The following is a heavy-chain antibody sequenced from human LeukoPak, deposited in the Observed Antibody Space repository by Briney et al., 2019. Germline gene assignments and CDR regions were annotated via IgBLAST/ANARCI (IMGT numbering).Heavy chain of an antibody. Sequence: PSETLSLTCAVSGGSISSGGYPWSWIRQPPGKGLEWIGYIYSSGTTYYNPSLKSRVTISVDASKNQFSLKLSSVTAADTAVYYCARVAPATIRFDPWGQGTLVTVSS. CDR1: GGSISSGGYP. J-gene: IGHJ5*02. V-gene: IGHV4-30-4*07. D-gene: IGHD2-2*01. CDR3: ARVAPATIRFDP. CDR2: IYSSGTT.